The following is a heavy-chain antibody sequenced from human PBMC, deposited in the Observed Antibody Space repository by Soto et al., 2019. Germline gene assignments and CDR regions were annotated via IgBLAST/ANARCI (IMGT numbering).Heavy chain of an antibody. CDR3: ARGGGSYYVDY. J-gene: IGHJ4*02. CDR1: GGSISGYY. CDR2: IYYSGST. V-gene: IGHV4-59*01. D-gene: IGHD1-26*01. Sequence: QVQLQESGPGLVKPSETLSLTCTVSGGSISGYYWSWIRQPPGKGLEWIGYIYYSGSTNYNPSLKSRVTISVDTSKNQFSLKLSSVTAADTTVYYCARGGGSYYVDYWGQGTLVTVSS.